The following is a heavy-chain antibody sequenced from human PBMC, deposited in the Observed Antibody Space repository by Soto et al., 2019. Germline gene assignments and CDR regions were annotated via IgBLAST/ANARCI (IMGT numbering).Heavy chain of an antibody. CDR1: GYTFTSYD. D-gene: IGHD3-9*01. J-gene: IGHJ4*02. Sequence: GASVKVSCKASGYTFTSYDINWVRQATGQGLEWMGWMNPNSGNTGYAQKFQGRVTMTRNTSISTAYMELSSLRSEDTAVYYCARGQLRYFDWLLLAFDYWGQGTLVTVSS. CDR2: MNPNSGNT. CDR3: ARGQLRYFDWLLLAFDY. V-gene: IGHV1-8*01.